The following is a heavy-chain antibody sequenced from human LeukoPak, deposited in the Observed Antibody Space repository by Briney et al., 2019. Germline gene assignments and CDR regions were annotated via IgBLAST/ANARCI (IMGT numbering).Heavy chain of an antibody. D-gene: IGHD2-15*01. CDR2: IYYSGST. CDR1: GGSISSSSYY. J-gene: IGHJ6*03. CDR3: ATPYCSGGSCYEGAYYYYMDV. Sequence: PSETLSPTCTVSGGSISSSSYYWGWIRQPPGKGLEWIGSIYYSGSTYYNPSLKSRVTISVDTSKNQFSLKLSSVTAADTAVYYCATPYCSGGSCYEGAYYYYMDVWGKGTTVTVSS. V-gene: IGHV4-39*01.